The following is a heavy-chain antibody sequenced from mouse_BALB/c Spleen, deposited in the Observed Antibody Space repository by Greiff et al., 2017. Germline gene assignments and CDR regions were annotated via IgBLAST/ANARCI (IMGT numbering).Heavy chain of an antibody. CDR1: GFTFSSYA. CDR2: ISSGGST. D-gene: IGHD1-1*01. CDR3: ARESDYYGATYFDV. Sequence: EVQLVESGGGLVKPGGSLKLSCAASGFTFSSYAMSWVRQTPEKRLEWVASISSGGSTYYSDSVKGGFTISSDNARNILYVQMSSLRSDETAMYYGARESDYYGATYFDVWGAGTTVTVSS. V-gene: IGHV5-6-5*01. J-gene: IGHJ1*01.